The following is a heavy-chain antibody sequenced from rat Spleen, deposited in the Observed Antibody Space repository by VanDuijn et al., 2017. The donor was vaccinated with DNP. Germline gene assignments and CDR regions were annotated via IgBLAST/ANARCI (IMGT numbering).Heavy chain of an antibody. Sequence: QVQLQQSGAELAKPDSSVKISCKASGYTFTSYYISWIKQTTGQGLEYVGYIHAGSGGTNYNEKFKGRATLTLDKSSSTAFMQLSSLTPDDSAVYYCARWGTFYWYFDFWGPGTMVTVSS. CDR2: IHAGSGGT. D-gene: IGHD3-2*01. J-gene: IGHJ1*01. V-gene: IGHV1-43*01. CDR1: GYTFTSYY. CDR3: ARWGTFYWYFDF.